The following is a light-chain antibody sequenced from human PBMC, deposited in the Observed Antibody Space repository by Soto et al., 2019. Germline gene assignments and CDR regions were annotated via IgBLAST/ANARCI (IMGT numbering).Light chain of an antibody. Sequence: QAVVTQPPSASGSPGQSVTISCTGTSSDVGGYNYVSWYQQHPGKAPKLMTYEVSQRPSGVPDRFSGSTSGNTASLTVSGLQAEDEADYYCSSYAGSNNLVFGGGTKVTVL. CDR3: SSYAGSNNLV. V-gene: IGLV2-8*01. CDR2: EVS. CDR1: SSDVGGYNY. J-gene: IGLJ2*01.